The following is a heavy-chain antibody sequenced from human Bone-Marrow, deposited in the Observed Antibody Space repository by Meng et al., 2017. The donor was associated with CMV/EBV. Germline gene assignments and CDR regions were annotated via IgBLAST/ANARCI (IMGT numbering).Heavy chain of an antibody. J-gene: IGHJ4*02. V-gene: IGHV3-21*01. CDR1: GFTFSSYW. D-gene: IGHD1-26*01. Sequence: GESLKISCAASGFTFSSYWMSWVRQAPGKGLEWVSSISSSSSYIYYADSVKGRFTISRDNAKNSLYLQMNSLRAEDTAVYYCARGSSWELLGGGDYWGQGTLVTVSS. CDR3: ARGSSWELLGGGDY. CDR2: ISSSSSYI.